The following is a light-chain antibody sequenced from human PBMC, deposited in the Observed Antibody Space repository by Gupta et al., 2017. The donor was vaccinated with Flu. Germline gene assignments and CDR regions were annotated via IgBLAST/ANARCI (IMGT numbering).Light chain of an antibody. CDR1: QRGISSY. CDR2: GAS. V-gene: IGKV3-20*01. CDR3: QQYDSSSWT. J-gene: IGKJ1*01. Sequence: DIVLTQSPDTLSLSPGERDTLSCSASQRGISSYLAWYQQKPGQAPRLLIYGASSRATGIPYRFSGSGSGTDFTLTISSLQPEDFAVYYWQQYDSSSWTFGQGTKVEIK.